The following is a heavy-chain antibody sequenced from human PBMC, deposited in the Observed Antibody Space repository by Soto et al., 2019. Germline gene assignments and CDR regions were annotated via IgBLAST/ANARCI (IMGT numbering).Heavy chain of an antibody. D-gene: IGHD3-22*01. CDR3: ARPATYYYESSGLKRGWYFDL. CDR1: GGSISSYY. J-gene: IGHJ2*01. CDR2: IYYSGST. Sequence: QVQLQESGPGLVKPSETLSLTCTVSGGSISSYYWSWIRQPPGKGLEWIGYIYYSGSTNYNPSLKSRVTISVDTSKNQFSLNLSSVTAADTAVYYCARPATYYYESSGLKRGWYFDLWGRGTLVTVSS. V-gene: IGHV4-59*01.